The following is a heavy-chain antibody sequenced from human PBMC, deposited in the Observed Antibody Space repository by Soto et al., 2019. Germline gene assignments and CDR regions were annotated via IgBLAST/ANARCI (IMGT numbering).Heavy chain of an antibody. D-gene: IGHD1-26*01. CDR2: IHGDGDYT. V-gene: IGHV3-23*01. CDR1: GFTFSCCA. J-gene: IGHJ2*01. Sequence: QVLESGGGLVQPGGSLRLSCAASGFTFSCCAMSWVRQAPGKGLEWVSTIHGDGDYTHDTDSVKGRFTISRDNSRNTLYLQMNSLRADDTAVYYCAKNHGAGSYSNWSFAVWGRGTLVTVSS. CDR3: AKNHGAGSYSNWSFAV.